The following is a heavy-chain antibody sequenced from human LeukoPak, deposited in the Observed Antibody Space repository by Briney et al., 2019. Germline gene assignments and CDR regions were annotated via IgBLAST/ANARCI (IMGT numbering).Heavy chain of an antibody. CDR1: GFAFNTYA. CDR3: ARKIFGSGSYPDY. CDR2: IWHDGSHK. V-gene: IGHV3-33*01. Sequence: GGSLRLSCAASGFAFNTYAMHWVRQAPGKGLEWVTLIWHDGSHKFYIDSVRGRFTISRDNSRNTVYLQMNGLRAEDTAVYYCARKIFGSGSYPDYWGRGTLVTVSS. J-gene: IGHJ4*02. D-gene: IGHD3-10*01.